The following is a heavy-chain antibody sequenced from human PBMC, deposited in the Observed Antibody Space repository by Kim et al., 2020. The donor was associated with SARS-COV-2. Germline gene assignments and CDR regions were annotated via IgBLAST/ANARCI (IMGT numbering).Heavy chain of an antibody. D-gene: IGHD2-2*02. J-gene: IGHJ5*01. CDR1: GFTFNDYA. CDR2: ISGGGDHT. V-gene: IGHV3-23*01. Sequence: GGSLRLSCAASGFTFNDYAMSWVRQAPGKALGWVSIISGGGDHTDYADSVKGRFTIGRDNSRKTLSLQMHSLTAEDTAVYFCAKGDCSSSSCYTTDSWG. CDR3: AKGDCSSSSCYTTDS.